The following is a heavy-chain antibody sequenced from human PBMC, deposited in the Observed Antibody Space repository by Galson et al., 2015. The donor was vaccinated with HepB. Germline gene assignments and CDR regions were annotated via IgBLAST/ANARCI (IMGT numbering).Heavy chain of an antibody. J-gene: IGHJ4*02. CDR3: AREPNYDISSYYFDY. D-gene: IGHD3-22*01. Sequence: SLRLSCAASGFTFSNYPMNWVRQAPGKGLEWVSYISSCSSTIYYADSVKGRFTISRDNAKNSLYLQMNSLRAEDTAVYYCAREPNYDISSYYFDYWGQGTLVTVSS. CDR1: GFTFSNYP. V-gene: IGHV3-48*01. CDR2: ISSCSSTI.